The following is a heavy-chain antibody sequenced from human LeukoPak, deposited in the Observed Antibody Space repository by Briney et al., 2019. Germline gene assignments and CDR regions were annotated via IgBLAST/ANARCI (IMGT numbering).Heavy chain of an antibody. V-gene: IGHV4-59*01. Sequence: PSETLSLTCTVSGGSISSAYWSWLRQPPGKGLEWIGYIYYTGSTNYNPSLKNRVTISVDTSRNQFSLKMSSVTAADTAVCYCARGAGWYQFWGQGTLVTVSS. CDR2: IYYTGST. CDR3: ARGAGWYQF. D-gene: IGHD6-19*01. CDR1: GGSISSAY. J-gene: IGHJ4*02.